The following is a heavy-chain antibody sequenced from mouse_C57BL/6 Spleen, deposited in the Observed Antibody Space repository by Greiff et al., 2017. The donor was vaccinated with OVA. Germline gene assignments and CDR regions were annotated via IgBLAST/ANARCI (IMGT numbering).Heavy chain of an antibody. CDR2: IDPSDSET. J-gene: IGHJ2*01. V-gene: IGHV1-52*01. CDR3: ARRGAQAPYFDY. D-gene: IGHD3-2*02. CDR1: GYTFTSYW. Sequence: QVQLQQPGAELVRPGSSVKLSCKASGYTFTSYWMHWVKQRPIQGLEWIGNIDPSDSETDYNQKFKDKATLTVDKSSSTAYMQLSSLTSEDSAVYYCARRGAQAPYFDYWGQGTTLTVSS.